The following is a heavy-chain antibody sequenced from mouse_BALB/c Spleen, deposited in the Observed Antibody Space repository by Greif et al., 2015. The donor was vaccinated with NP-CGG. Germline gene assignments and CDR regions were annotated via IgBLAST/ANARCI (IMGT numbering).Heavy chain of an antibody. CDR2: INPDSSTI. J-gene: IGHJ3*01. CDR1: GFDFSRYW. Sequence: EVKLLESGGSLVQPGGSLKLSCAASGFDFSRYWMSWVRQAPGKGLEWIGEINPDSSTINYTPSLKDKFIISRDNAKNTLYLQMSKVRSEDTALYYCARPLYDGYYVWFAYWGQGTLVTVSA. D-gene: IGHD2-3*01. CDR3: ARPLYDGYYVWFAY. V-gene: IGHV4-1*02.